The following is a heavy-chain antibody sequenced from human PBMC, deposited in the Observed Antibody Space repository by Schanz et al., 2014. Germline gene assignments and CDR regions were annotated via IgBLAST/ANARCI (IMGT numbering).Heavy chain of an antibody. V-gene: IGHV3-74*02. J-gene: IGHJ5*02. CDR1: GFTFSSHW. D-gene: IGHD3-9*01. CDR2: INSVGSNT. Sequence: EVQLLESGGGLVQPGGSLRLSCAASGFTFSSHWMHWVRQDPGKGLVWVARINSVGSNTDYADSVTGRFTISRDNAKNTLYLQMSSLRADDTAVYYCAKAADWPVTRFDPWGQGTLVTVSS. CDR3: AKAADWPVTRFDP.